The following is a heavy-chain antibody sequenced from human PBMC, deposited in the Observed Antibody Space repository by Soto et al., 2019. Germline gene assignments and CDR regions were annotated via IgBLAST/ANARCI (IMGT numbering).Heavy chain of an antibody. CDR2: INAGNGNT. D-gene: IGHD3-10*01. Sequence: ASVKVSCTASGYTFTSYAMHWVRQAPGQRLEWMGWINAGNGNTKYSQKFQGRVTITRDTSASTAYMELSSLRSEDTAVYYCARGRVVRGVDNWFDPWGQGTLVTVSS. CDR3: ARGRVVRGVDNWFDP. J-gene: IGHJ5*02. CDR1: GYTFTSYA. V-gene: IGHV1-3*01.